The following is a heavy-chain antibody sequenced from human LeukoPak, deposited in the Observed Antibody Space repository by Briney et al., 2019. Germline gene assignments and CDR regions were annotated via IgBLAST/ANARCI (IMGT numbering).Heavy chain of an antibody. J-gene: IGHJ6*02. D-gene: IGHD5-18*01. CDR1: GGTFSSYA. Sequence: ASVNVSCKASGGTFSSYAISWVRQAPGQGLEWMGGIIPIFGTANYAQKFQGRVTITADESTSTAYMELSSLRSEDTAVYYCARDSGQLWLQGYYYYYGMDVWGQGTTVTVSS. V-gene: IGHV1-69*13. CDR2: IIPIFGTA. CDR3: ARDSGQLWLQGYYYYYGMDV.